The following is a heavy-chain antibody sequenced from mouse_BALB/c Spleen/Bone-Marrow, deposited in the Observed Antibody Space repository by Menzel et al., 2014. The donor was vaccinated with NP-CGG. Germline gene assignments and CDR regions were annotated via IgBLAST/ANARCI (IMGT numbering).Heavy chain of an antibody. V-gene: IGHV14-3*02. Sequence: EVQLHQSGAELVKPGASVKLSCTASGFNIKDTYMHWVKQRPEQGLEWIGRIDPANGNTKYDPKFQDKATITADTSSNTAYLQLSSLTSEDTAVYYCAAYYRYLAWFAYWGQGTLVTVSA. D-gene: IGHD2-14*01. CDR3: AAYYRYLAWFAY. CDR2: IDPANGNT. CDR1: GFNIKDTY. J-gene: IGHJ3*01.